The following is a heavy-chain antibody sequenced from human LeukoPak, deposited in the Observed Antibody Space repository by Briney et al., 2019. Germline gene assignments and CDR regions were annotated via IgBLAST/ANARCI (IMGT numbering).Heavy chain of an antibody. V-gene: IGHV4-4*07. CDR2: IYTSGST. CDR1: GGSISSYY. D-gene: IGHD2-8*01. CDR3: ARGHYCTNGVCPSNWFDP. Sequence: PSETLSLTCTVSGGSISSYYWSWIRQPAGKGLEWIGRIYTSGSTNYNPSLKSRVTMSVDTSKNQFSLKLSSVTAADTAVYYCARGHYCTNGVCPSNWFDPWGQGTLVTVSS. J-gene: IGHJ5*02.